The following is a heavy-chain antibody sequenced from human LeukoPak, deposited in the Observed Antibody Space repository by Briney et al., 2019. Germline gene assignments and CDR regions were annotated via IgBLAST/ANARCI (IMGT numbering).Heavy chain of an antibody. J-gene: IGHJ3*02. Sequence: VASVKVSCKASGGTFSSYTISWVRQAPGQGLEWMGRIIPILGIANYAQKFQGRVTITADKSTSTAYMELSSLRSEDTAVYYCARGAPYSSPPGYAFDIWGQGTMVTVSS. D-gene: IGHD6-13*01. CDR2: IIPILGIA. CDR1: GGTFSSYT. V-gene: IGHV1-69*02. CDR3: ARGAPYSSPPGYAFDI.